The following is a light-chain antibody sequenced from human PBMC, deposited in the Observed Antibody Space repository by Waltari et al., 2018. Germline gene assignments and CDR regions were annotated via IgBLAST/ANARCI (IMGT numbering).Light chain of an antibody. V-gene: IGKV3-20*01. CDR3: QQYDISPPT. Sequence: EVVLMPSSAAMSFSPAEGAALLSSTAHPSSSTSLAWYQQKPGQAPRLLIYGTFTRATGIPDRFTGSGSGTDFSLTISSLEPEDFAMYYCQQYDISPPTFGGGTKVEIK. CDR2: GTF. J-gene: IGKJ4*01. CDR1: HPSSSTS.